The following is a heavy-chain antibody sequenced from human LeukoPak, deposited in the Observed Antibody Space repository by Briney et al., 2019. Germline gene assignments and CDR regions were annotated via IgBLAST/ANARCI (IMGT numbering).Heavy chain of an antibody. V-gene: IGHV3-23*01. D-gene: IGHD4-17*01. CDR2: ISGSGGST. Sequence: GGTLRLSCATSGFTFSSYAMSWVRQAPGKGLEWVTDISGSGGSTYYAASVKGRFTISRDNSKNTLYLQMNSLRAEDTAVYYCAKGGYVTTIDYWGQGTLVTVSS. CDR3: AKGGYVTTIDY. J-gene: IGHJ4*02. CDR1: GFTFSSYA.